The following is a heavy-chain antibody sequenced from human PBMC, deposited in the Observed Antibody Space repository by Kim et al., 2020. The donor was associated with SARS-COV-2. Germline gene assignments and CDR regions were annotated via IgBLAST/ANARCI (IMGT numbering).Heavy chain of an antibody. V-gene: IGHV4-39*01. CDR2: IYYSGST. Sequence: SETLSLTCTVSGGSISISSYYWGWIRQPPGKGLEWIGSIYYSGSTYYNPSLKSRVTISVDTSKNQFSLKLRSVTAADTAVYYCARQGGITMIVVVIQGAVDRWGRGTLVTVSS. CDR3: ARQGGITMIVVVIQGAVDR. J-gene: IGHJ2*01. CDR1: GGSISISSYY. D-gene: IGHD3-22*01.